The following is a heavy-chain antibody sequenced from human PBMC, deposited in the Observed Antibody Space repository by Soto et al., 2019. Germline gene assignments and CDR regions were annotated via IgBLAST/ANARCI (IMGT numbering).Heavy chain of an antibody. CDR2: IKQDGSEK. Sequence: GGSLRLSCAASGFTFSRYWMSWVRQAPRKGLEWVANIKQDGSEKYYVDSVKGRFTISRDNAKNSVYPQMNSLRAEDTAVYYCARDFEGSYGYGPFEYWGQGTLVTVSS. CDR3: ARDFEGSYGYGPFEY. D-gene: IGHD5-18*01. V-gene: IGHV3-7*03. J-gene: IGHJ4*02. CDR1: GFTFSRYW.